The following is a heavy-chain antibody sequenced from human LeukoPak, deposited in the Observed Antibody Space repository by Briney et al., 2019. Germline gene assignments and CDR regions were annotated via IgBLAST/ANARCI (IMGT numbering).Heavy chain of an antibody. Sequence: GGSLRPSCAASGFTFSSYWMHWVRQAPGKGLVWVSRTNSDGSSTSYADSVKGRFTISRDNAKNTLYLQMNSLRAEDTAVYYCAREDLWFGETDLDYWGQGTLVTVSS. V-gene: IGHV3-74*01. CDR2: TNSDGSST. J-gene: IGHJ4*02. D-gene: IGHD3-10*01. CDR3: AREDLWFGETDLDY. CDR1: GFTFSSYW.